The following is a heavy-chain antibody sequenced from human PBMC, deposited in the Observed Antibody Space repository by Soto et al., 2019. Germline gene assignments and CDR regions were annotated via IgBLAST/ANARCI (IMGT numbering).Heavy chain of an antibody. CDR2: INEDGSEN. J-gene: IGHJ4*02. CDR1: GFTFSRYW. D-gene: IGHD3-9*01. CDR3: AAYILAGYYYLDY. V-gene: IGHV3-7*01. Sequence: GGSLRLSCATSGFTFSRYWMTWVRQAPGKGLEWVANINEDGSENYYVDSVKGRFTISRDNAKNSVFLQMNSLRVEDTAVYYCAAYILAGYYYLDYWGQGTLVTVSS.